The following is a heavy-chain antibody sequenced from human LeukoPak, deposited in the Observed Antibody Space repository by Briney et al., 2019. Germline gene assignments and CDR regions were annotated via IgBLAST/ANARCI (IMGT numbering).Heavy chain of an antibody. CDR3: AKVLRFDWLLPDY. J-gene: IGHJ4*02. Sequence: ASVKVSCKASGGTFSIYAISWVRQAPGQGLEWMGGIIPIFGTANYAQKFQGRVTITADESTSTAYMELSSLRSEDTAVYYCAKVLRFDWLLPDYWGQGTLVTVSS. CDR2: IIPIFGTA. V-gene: IGHV1-69*13. D-gene: IGHD3-9*01. CDR1: GGTFSIYA.